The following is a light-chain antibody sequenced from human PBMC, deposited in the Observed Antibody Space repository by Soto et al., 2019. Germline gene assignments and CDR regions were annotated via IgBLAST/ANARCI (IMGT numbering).Light chain of an antibody. CDR3: SSFTSSTPYV. V-gene: IGLV2-14*01. Sequence: QSALTQPASVSGSPGQSITLSCPGTSSDVGGYNFVSWYQQHPGKAPKLMIYDVSIRPAGVSNRFSGSKSGNTASLTIYGIQSEDEADYYCSSFTSSTPYVFGTGTKVTVL. CDR2: DVS. CDR1: SSDVGGYNF. J-gene: IGLJ1*01.